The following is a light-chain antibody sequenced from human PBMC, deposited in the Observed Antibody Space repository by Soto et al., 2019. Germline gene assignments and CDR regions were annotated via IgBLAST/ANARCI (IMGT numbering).Light chain of an antibody. J-gene: IGLJ2*01. V-gene: IGLV2-14*01. CDR2: DVT. CDR1: SSDVGGYKY. CDR3: GSYTTSSTLV. Sequence: QSVLTQPASVSGSPGQSITISCTGISSDVGGYKYVSWYQQHPGKAPKLMIYDVTYRPSGISNRFSGSKSGNTASLTISGLQAEDEADYYCGSYTTSSTLVFGGGTKVTVL.